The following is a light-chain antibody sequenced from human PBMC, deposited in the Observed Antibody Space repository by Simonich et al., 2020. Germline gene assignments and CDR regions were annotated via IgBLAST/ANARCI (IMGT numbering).Light chain of an antibody. Sequence: AIRMTQSPSSLSASTGDRVTITCRASQGISSYLAWYQQKPGKAPKLLIYAASRLQSGVPSRFSGSGSGTDFTLTISSLQPEDFATYYCQQANSFPLTFGGGTKVEIK. CDR1: QGISSY. V-gene: IGKV1-8*01. CDR2: AAS. J-gene: IGKJ4*01. CDR3: QQANSFPLT.